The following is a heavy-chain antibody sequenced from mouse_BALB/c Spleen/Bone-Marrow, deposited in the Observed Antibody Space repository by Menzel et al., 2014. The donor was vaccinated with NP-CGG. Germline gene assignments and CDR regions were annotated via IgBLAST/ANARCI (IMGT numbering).Heavy chain of an antibody. CDR3: TSMRRRGFAY. J-gene: IGHJ3*01. D-gene: IGHD2-3*01. CDR2: FRLKSNNYAT. Sequence: EVQGVESGGGLVQPGGSMKLSCVASGFTFSNYWMNWVRQSPEKGLEWVAEFRLKSNNYATHYAESVKGRFTITRDDSKSRVYLQMNSLRAEDTGIYYCTSMRRRGFAYWGQGTLVTVSA. CDR1: GFTFSNYW. V-gene: IGHV6-6*02.